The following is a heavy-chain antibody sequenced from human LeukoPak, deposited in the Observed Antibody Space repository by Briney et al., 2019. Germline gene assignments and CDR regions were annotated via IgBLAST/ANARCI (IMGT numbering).Heavy chain of an antibody. Sequence: ASVKVSCKASGYTFTSYYMHWVRQAPGQGLEWMGIINPSGGSTSYAQKFQGRVTMTRDTSISTAYMELSRLRSDDTAVYYCARDTEPAIPGVSYDYWGQGTLVTVSS. J-gene: IGHJ4*02. D-gene: IGHD2-2*02. CDR2: INPSGGST. CDR3: ARDTEPAIPGVSYDY. V-gene: IGHV1-46*01. CDR1: GYTFTSYY.